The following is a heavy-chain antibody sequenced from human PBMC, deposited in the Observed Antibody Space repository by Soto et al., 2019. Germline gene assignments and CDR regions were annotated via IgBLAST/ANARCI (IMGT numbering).Heavy chain of an antibody. D-gene: IGHD4-17*01. J-gene: IGHJ6*02. CDR3: ASYGDYSENYYYYGMDV. Sequence: GVSLRLSCAASGFTFSSYWMSWVRQAPGKGLEWVANIKQDGSEKYYVDSVKGRFTISRDNAKNSLYLQMNSLRAEDTAVYYCASYGDYSENYYYYGMDVWGQGTTVTVSS. V-gene: IGHV3-7*03. CDR1: GFTFSSYW. CDR2: IKQDGSEK.